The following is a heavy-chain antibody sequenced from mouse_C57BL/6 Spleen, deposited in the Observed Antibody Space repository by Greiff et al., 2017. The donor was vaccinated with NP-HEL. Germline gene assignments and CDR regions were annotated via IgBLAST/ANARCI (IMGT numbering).Heavy chain of an antibody. J-gene: IGHJ4*01. CDR3: ARHLLYAMDY. CDR2: IDPSDSYT. Sequence: QVQLQQPVAELVKPGASVKLSCKASGYTFTSYWMQWVKQRPGQGLEWIGEIDPSDSYTNYNQKFKGKATLTVDTSSSTAYMQLSSLTSEDSAVYYCARHLLYAMDYWGQGTSVTVSS. CDR1: GYTFTSYW. V-gene: IGHV1-50*01.